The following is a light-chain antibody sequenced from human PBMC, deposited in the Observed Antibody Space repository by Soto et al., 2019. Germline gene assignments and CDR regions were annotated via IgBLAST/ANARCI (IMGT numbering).Light chain of an antibody. CDR3: SSPTGSSALDL. J-gene: IGLJ1*01. CDR1: SSDVGAYNF. Sequence: QSALTQPASVSGSPGQSITISCTGTSSDVGAYNFVSWYQQHPGKAPKLMIYDVTNRPSGVSNRFSGSKSGNTASLTISGLQAEDEADYYCSSPTGSSALDLFGTGTKLTVL. CDR2: DVT. V-gene: IGLV2-14*03.